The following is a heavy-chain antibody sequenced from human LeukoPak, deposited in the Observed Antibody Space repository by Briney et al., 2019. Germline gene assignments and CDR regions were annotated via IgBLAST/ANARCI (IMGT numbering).Heavy chain of an antibody. D-gene: IGHD1-26*01. CDR3: ARERGRYYFDY. CDR1: GFTFSSYW. J-gene: IGHJ4*02. CDR2: TNQDGSEK. V-gene: IGHV3-7*01. Sequence: GGSLRLACAASGFTFSSYWLSWVRQAPGKGLEWLANTNQDGSEKYYVDSLKGRFTISRDNARNSLYLRMNSLTAEDTAVYYCARERGRYYFDYWGQGTLVTVSS.